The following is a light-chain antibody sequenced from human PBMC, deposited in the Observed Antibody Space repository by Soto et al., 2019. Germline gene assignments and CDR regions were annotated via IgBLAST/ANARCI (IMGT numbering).Light chain of an antibody. CDR2: DAS. J-gene: IGKJ4*01. CDR3: QQYNSYPLT. V-gene: IGKV1D-16*01. CDR1: QAIGSW. Sequence: DIQMTQSPSSLSASVGDRVTITCRASQAIGSWLAWYQQKPGKAPTSLIYDASNLQTEVPSRFSGSGSGTDFTFTISGLQPEDSATYYCQQYNSYPLTFGGGTMVEIK.